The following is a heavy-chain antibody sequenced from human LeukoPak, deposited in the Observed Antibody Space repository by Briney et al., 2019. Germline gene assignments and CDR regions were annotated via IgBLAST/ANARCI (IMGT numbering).Heavy chain of an antibody. Sequence: SETLSLTCAVYGGSFSGYYWSWTRQPPGKGLEWIGEINHSGSTNYNPSLKSRVTISVDTSKNQFSLKLSSVTAADTAVYYCARGWNSGYDQTFDYWGQGTLVTVSS. J-gene: IGHJ4*02. CDR3: ARGWNSGYDQTFDY. CDR2: INHSGST. CDR1: GGSFSGYY. D-gene: IGHD5-12*01. V-gene: IGHV4-34*01.